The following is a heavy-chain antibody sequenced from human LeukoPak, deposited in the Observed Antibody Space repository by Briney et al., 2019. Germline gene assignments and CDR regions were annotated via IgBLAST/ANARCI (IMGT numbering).Heavy chain of an antibody. CDR2: IYYSGST. CDR1: GGSISSYY. V-gene: IGHV4-59*12. Sequence: SETLSLTCTVSGGSISSYYWSWIRQPPGKGLEWIGYIYYSGSTNYNPSLKSRVTISVDTSKNQSSLKLSSVTAADTAVYYCARESGTGIGWFDPWGQGTLVTVSS. CDR3: ARESGTGIGWFDP. D-gene: IGHD1-26*01. J-gene: IGHJ5*02.